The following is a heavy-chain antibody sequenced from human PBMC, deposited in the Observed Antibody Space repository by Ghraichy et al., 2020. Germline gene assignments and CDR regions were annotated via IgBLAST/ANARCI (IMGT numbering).Heavy chain of an antibody. V-gene: IGHV3-23*01. D-gene: IGHD2-15*01. J-gene: IGHJ5*02. CDR3: AKSTYQILDSCCIDP. CDR1: GFTFISYA. CDR2: ISGSGGNS. Sequence: GESLNISCAASGFTFISYALSWVRQASGKGLEGVSTISGSGGNSYYAEYVKGRFTISRDDSKNTLYLQLNSLRAEDTAVYSCAKSTYQILDSCCIDPWGQGTLVTVSS.